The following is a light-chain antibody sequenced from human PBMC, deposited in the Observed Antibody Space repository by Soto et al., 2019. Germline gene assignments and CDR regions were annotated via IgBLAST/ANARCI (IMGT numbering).Light chain of an antibody. V-gene: IGKV3-11*01. CDR3: QQRRVWPT. J-gene: IGKJ4*01. CDR2: DAS. Sequence: EIVLTQSPAPLSLSPGVRATLSCSASQRIRSYLAWYQQQPGQAPRVLIYDASNRATGIPARFSGSGSLTDFPLAISSLEPEDFAVYYFQQRRVWPTFGGGTKGAIE. CDR1: QRIRSY.